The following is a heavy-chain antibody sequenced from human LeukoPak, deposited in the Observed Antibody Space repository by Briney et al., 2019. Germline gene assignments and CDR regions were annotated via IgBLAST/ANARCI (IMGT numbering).Heavy chain of an antibody. J-gene: IGHJ3*02. D-gene: IGHD2-2*02. V-gene: IGHV3-15*01. CDR2: IKSKTDGGTT. CDR3: TTALRLYCCSTSCYTYAFDI. CDR1: GFTFSNAW. Sequence: GGSLRLSCAASGFTFSNAWMSWVREAPGKGLEWVGRIKSKTDGGTTDYAAPVKGRFTISRDDSKNTLYLQMNSLKTEDTAVYYCTTALRLYCCSTSCYTYAFDIWGQGTMVTVSS.